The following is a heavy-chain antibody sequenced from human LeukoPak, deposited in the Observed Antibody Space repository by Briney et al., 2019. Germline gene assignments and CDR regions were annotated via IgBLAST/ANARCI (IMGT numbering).Heavy chain of an antibody. CDR2: IYYSGST. Sequence: SETLSLTCTVSGVSISSSTYYWGWIRQPPGKGLEWIGSIYYSGSTYYNPSLKSRVTISVDTSKNQFSLKLSSVTAADTAVYYCARRDGSSWPKINFDYWGQGILVTVSS. J-gene: IGHJ4*02. CDR3: ARRDGSSWPKINFDY. V-gene: IGHV4-39*01. D-gene: IGHD6-13*01. CDR1: GVSISSSTYY.